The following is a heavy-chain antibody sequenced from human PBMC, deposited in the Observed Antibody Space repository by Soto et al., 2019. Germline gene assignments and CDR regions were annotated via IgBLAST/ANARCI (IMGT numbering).Heavy chain of an antibody. J-gene: IGHJ6*02. CDR1: GGTFSSYA. Sequence: SVKVSCKASGGTFSSYAISWVRQAPGQGLEWMGGIIPIFGTANYAQKFQGRVTITADKSTSTAYVELSSLRPEDTAVYYCASLMSSGYYYGMDVWGQGTTVTVSS. V-gene: IGHV1-69*06. CDR3: ASLMSSGYYYGMDV. D-gene: IGHD3-10*01. CDR2: IIPIFGTA.